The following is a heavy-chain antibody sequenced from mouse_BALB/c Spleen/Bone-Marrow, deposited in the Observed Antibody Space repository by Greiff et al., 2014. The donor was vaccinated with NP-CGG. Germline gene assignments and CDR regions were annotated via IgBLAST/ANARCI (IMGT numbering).Heavy chain of an antibody. D-gene: IGHD1-1*02. CDR1: GFSLTSYG. CDR3: ARNYGRYVGAMAY. J-gene: IGHJ4*01. CDR2: IWSDGST. V-gene: IGHV2-6*02. Sequence: VKVVESGPGLVAPSQSLSITCTVSGFSLTSYGVHWVRQPPGKGLEWLVVIWSDGSTTDNSALKSRLSISKDNYKSQVFLKMNSRQTDDTAMYYCARNYGRYVGAMAYWGQGTSVTVSA.